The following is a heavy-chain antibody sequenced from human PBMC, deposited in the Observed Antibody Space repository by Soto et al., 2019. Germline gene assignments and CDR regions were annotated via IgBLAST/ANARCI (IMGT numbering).Heavy chain of an antibody. V-gene: IGHV1-18*01. CDR1: RYTFTSYG. Sequence: GASVKVCCKASRYTFTSYGISWVRQAPGQGLEWMGWISAYNGNTKYAQKLQGRVTMTTDTSTSTAYMELRSLRSDDTAVYYCARDLRFRGFYGMAVWGQGTTVTVCS. CDR3: ARDLRFRGFYGMAV. CDR2: ISAYNGNT. J-gene: IGHJ6*02. D-gene: IGHD3-10*01.